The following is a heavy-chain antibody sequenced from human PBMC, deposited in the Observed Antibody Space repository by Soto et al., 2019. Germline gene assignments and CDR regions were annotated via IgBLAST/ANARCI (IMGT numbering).Heavy chain of an antibody. J-gene: IGHJ3*02. CDR2: IYYSGET. D-gene: IGHD1-26*01. CDR3: ARHRQWGAFDI. Sequence: SETLSLTCTVSGGSVSSNNYYFGWIRQPPGERLEWIGSIYYSGETYYNPPLKSRVTISVDTSKNQLSLKLTSVTAADTAVYYCARHRQWGAFDIWGQGTMVTVSS. CDR1: GGSVSSNNYY. V-gene: IGHV4-39*01.